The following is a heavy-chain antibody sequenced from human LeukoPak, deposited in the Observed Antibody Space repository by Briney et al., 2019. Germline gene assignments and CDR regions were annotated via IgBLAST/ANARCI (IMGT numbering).Heavy chain of an antibody. CDR1: GFTFSSYA. CDR2: IGGSGGDT. V-gene: IGHV3-23*01. Sequence: PGGSLRLSCAASGFTFSSYAMSWVRQAPGKGLEWVSVIGGSGGDTYYADSVKGRFTISRDDSKNTLYLQMNSLRAEDTAVYYCAKDHCSGGSCYSGYYYYGMDVWGQGTTVTVSS. D-gene: IGHD2-15*01. CDR3: AKDHCSGGSCYSGYYYYGMDV. J-gene: IGHJ6*02.